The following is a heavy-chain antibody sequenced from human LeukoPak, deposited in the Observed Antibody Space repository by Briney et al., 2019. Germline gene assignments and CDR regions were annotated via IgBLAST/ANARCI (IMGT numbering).Heavy chain of an antibody. V-gene: IGHV3-23*01. CDR1: GFTFSSYA. J-gene: IGHJ4*02. D-gene: IGHD4-17*01. CDR2: ISASGGST. CDR3: AKEHVYGDNIKIYFEY. Sequence: QPGGSLILSCAASGFTFSSYAMSWVRQAPGKGLEWVSAISASGGSTYYADSVKGRFTISRDNSKNTQYLQMNSLRAEDTAVYYCAKEHVYGDNIKIYFEYGGQGTLVTVSS.